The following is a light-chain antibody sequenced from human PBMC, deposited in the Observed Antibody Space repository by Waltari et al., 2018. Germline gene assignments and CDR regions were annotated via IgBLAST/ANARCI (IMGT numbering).Light chain of an antibody. CDR3: QQYNNWPPSWT. J-gene: IGKJ1*01. Sequence: EIAMTQSPATLSVYPGERATLSGRASQSVSSNLAWYQQKPGQAPRLLIYGASTRATGIPARFSGSGSGTEFTLTISSLQSEDFAVYYCQQYNNWPPSWTFGQGTKVEIK. CDR2: GAS. V-gene: IGKV3-15*01. CDR1: QSVSSN.